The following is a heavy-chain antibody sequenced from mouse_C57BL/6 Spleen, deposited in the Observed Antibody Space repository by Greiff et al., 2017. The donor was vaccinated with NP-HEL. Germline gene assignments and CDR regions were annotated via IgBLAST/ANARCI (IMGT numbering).Heavy chain of an antibody. CDR3: ARENYDGYPFDY. CDR2: INPNNGGT. V-gene: IGHV1-26*01. Sequence: EVQLQQSGPELVKPGASVKISCKASGYTFTDYYMNWVKQSHGKSLEWIGDINPNNGGTSYNQKFKGKATLTVDKSSSTAYMELRSLTSEDSAVYYCARENYDGYPFDYWGQGTTLTVSS. CDR1: GYTFTDYY. J-gene: IGHJ2*01. D-gene: IGHD2-3*01.